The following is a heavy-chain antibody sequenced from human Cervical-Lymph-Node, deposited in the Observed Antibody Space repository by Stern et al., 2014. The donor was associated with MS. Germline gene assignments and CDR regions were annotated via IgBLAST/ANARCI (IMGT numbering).Heavy chain of an antibody. CDR2: INPSGGTT. V-gene: IGHV1-46*03. CDR3: AREKRDCSGGSCYSRDDY. D-gene: IGHD2-15*01. Sequence: QVQLVQSGAEVKKPGASVKVSCKASGYTFTSYYMPWVRQAPGQGLEWMGIINPSGGTTNHAQKFQGRVTMTRDTSTSTVYMELSSLRSEDTAVYYCAREKRDCSGGSCYSRDDYWGQGTLVTVSS. CDR1: GYTFTSYY. J-gene: IGHJ4*02.